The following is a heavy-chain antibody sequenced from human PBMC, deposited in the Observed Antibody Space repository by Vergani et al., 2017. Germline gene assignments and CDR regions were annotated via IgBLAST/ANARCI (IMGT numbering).Heavy chain of an antibody. CDR2: IDECGNRA. J-gene: IGHJ5*01. V-gene: IGHV3-74*03. CDR1: GFSFNTYW. CDR3: VRTEYCTGIACNTRFDS. Sequence: EVQLVESGGGSVQSGGSLRLSCVASGFSFNTYWMHWVRQVPGKGLMWVARIDECGNRATYEDFETGRFTISRDNAKNTVFLQMNNLRADDAGVYYCVRTEYCTGIACNTRFDSWGQGALVTVSS. D-gene: IGHD2-8*02.